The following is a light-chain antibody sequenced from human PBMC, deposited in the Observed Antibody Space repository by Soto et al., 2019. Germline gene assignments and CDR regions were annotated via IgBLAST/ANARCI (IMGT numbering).Light chain of an antibody. Sequence: QSVLTQPASVSGSPGQSITISCTGTSIDVGGFNYVYWYQQHPGKAPKLMIYDVTNRPSGVSYRVSCSKSGNTASLTISGLQAEDEADYYCNSYTRSSTYVLGTGTNLTVL. CDR3: NSYTRSSTYV. J-gene: IGLJ1*01. CDR1: SIDVGGFNY. CDR2: DVT. V-gene: IGLV2-14*03.